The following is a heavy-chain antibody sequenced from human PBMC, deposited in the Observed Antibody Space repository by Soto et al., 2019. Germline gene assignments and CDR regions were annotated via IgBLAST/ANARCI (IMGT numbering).Heavy chain of an antibody. Sequence: VQLQESGPGLVKPSETLSLTCTVSGGSISGYYWSWIRQSPGKGLEWIGYIHYSGSTNYNPSLKSRVTISVDTSTNHLCLKLSSVTAADTAVYYCARGSAAGTKSPFDYWGQGTLVTVSS. J-gene: IGHJ4*02. CDR3: ARGSAAGTKSPFDY. CDR2: IHYSGST. V-gene: IGHV4-59*01. CDR1: GGSISGYY. D-gene: IGHD6-13*01.